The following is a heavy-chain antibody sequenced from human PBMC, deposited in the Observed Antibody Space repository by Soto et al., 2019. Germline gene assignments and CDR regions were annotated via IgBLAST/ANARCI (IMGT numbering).Heavy chain of an antibody. CDR1: GGSISSGGYS. Sequence: QLQLQESGSGLVRPSQTLSLTCAVSGGSISSGGYSWNWIRQPPGKALEWTGHISHSGSTLYNPSPASRVTISVDKSKDQFSLKLTSVTAADTAVYYCARDQLEGNWFDPWGQGTLVTVSS. J-gene: IGHJ5*02. V-gene: IGHV4-30-2*01. CDR2: ISHSGST. CDR3: ARDQLEGNWFDP. D-gene: IGHD1-1*01.